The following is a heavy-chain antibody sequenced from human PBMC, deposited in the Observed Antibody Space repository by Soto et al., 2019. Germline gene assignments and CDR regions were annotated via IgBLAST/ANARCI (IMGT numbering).Heavy chain of an antibody. D-gene: IGHD2-21*02. CDR1: GGSITSYY. CDR3: ARSPPKHCGGDCYSYYFDY. CDR2: FYNSGST. V-gene: IGHV4-59*01. J-gene: IGHJ4*01. Sequence: SETLSLTCTVSGGSITSYYWSWIRQPPGKGLEWIGYFYNSGSTNYNPSVKSRVTISVDTSKNQFSLKLSSVTAADTAVYYCARSPPKHCGGDCYSYYFDYWGHGTPVT.